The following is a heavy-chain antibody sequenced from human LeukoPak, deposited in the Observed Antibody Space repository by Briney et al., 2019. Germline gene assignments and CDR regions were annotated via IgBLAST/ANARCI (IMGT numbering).Heavy chain of an antibody. V-gene: IGHV4-31*03. J-gene: IGHJ6*03. Sequence: PSQTLSLTCTVSGGSISSGGYYWIWIRQHPGKGLEWIGYIYYSGSTYYNPSLKSRVTISVDTSKNQFSLKLNSVTAADTAVYYCARRERTSTSYYYYYMDVWGKGTAVTVSS. CDR3: ARRERTSTSYYYYYMDV. D-gene: IGHD2-2*01. CDR1: GGSISSGGYY. CDR2: IYYSGST.